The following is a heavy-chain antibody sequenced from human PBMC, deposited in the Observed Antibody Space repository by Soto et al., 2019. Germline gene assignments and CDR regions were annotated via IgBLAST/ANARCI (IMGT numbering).Heavy chain of an antibody. CDR2: IYYTGST. CDR3: ARGGFQLLPDY. CDR1: GGSISNDNYS. J-gene: IGHJ4*02. Sequence: SETLSLTCTVSGGSISNDNYSWSWIRQSRGKGLEWTGYIYYTGSTYYNPSLKSRVTISIDRSKNQFSLKLTSVTVADSAVYYCARGGFQLLPDYWGQGSLVTVSS. D-gene: IGHD2-21*01. V-gene: IGHV4-30-2*06.